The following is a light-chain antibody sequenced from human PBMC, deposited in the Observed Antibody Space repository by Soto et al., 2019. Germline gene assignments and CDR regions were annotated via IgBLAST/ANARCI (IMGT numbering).Light chain of an antibody. J-gene: IGKJ1*01. CDR1: ERISHS. CDR3: QQYGSSGT. CDR2: DAS. Sequence: EIVMTQSPATLSVSPGERATLSCRANERISHSLAWYQQKPGQAPRILIYDASFRATGIPERFSGSGSGTDFTLTISRLEPEDFAVYYCQQYGSSGTFGQGTKVDIK. V-gene: IGKV3-20*01.